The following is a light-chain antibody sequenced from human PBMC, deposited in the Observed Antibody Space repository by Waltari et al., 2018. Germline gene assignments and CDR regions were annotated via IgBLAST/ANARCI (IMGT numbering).Light chain of an antibody. CDR2: GAS. J-gene: IGKJ4*02. CDR3: QQYKDWPPLT. Sequence: EVVMTQSPATLSLSPGERATLSCRASQSVSIFLAWYQQEPGQAPWLLIYGASTRATSIPARFSGSGSGTEFSLTISCLQSEDFAVYYCQQYKDWPPLTFGGGTKVEIK. V-gene: IGKV3-15*01. CDR1: QSVSIF.